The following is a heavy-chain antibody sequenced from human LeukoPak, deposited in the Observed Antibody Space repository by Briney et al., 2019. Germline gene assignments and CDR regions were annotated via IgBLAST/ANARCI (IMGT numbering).Heavy chain of an antibody. CDR3: ARDYYGSGSPLN. CDR1: GGSISSGGYS. J-gene: IGHJ4*02. V-gene: IGHV4-30-2*01. Sequence: SETLLLTCAVSGGSISSGGYSWSWIRQPPGKGLEWIGYIYHSGSTYYNPSLKSRVTISVDRSKNQFSLKLSSVTAADTAVYYCARDYYGSGSPLNWGQGTLVTVSS. CDR2: IYHSGST. D-gene: IGHD3-10*01.